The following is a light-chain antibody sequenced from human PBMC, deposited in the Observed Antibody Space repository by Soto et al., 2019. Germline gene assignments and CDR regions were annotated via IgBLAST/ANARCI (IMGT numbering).Light chain of an antibody. Sequence: EIAMTQSPVTLSASPGERVTLSCRASQSVNINLAWYQQRPGQAPRVLIYGASNRASGIPDRFSGSGSGTDFTLTISSLEPDDFALYYCQQYKDWPPLTFGGGTRVEL. CDR3: QQYKDWPPLT. J-gene: IGKJ4*01. V-gene: IGKV3D-15*01. CDR2: GAS. CDR1: QSVNIN.